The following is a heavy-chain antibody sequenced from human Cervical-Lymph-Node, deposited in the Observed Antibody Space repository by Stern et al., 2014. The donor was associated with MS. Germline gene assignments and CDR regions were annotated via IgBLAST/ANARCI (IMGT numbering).Heavy chain of an antibody. V-gene: IGHV4-31*03. Sequence: QVQLQESGPGLVKPSQTLSLTCTVSGGSISSGGYYWSWIRQHPGNGLEWIGYIHHSGNTYYNPSLKSRLTISVDTSKNQFSLKLSPVTAADTAVYYCARDSGALTTVTTGSIDYWGQGTLVTVSS. J-gene: IGHJ4*02. CDR3: ARDSGALTTVTTGSIDY. D-gene: IGHD4-17*01. CDR2: IHHSGNT. CDR1: GGSISSGGYY.